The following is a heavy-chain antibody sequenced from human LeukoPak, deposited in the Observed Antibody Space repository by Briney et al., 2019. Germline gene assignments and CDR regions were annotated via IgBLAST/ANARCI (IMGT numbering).Heavy chain of an antibody. Sequence: SVKVSCKASGGTFSSYAISWVRQAPGQGLEWMGGIIPIFGTANYAQKFQGRVTITTDESTSTAYMGLSSLRSEDTAVYYCARDYDFWSGYSWFDPWGQGTLVTVSS. J-gene: IGHJ5*02. D-gene: IGHD3-3*01. V-gene: IGHV1-69*05. CDR3: ARDYDFWSGYSWFDP. CDR2: IIPIFGTA. CDR1: GGTFSSYA.